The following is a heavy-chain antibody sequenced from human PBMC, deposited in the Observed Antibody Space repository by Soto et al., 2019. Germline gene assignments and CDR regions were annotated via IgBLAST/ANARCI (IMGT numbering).Heavy chain of an antibody. CDR1: GFTFSIYA. CDR3: ATDRQDHNAVWDPFDV. V-gene: IGHV3-23*01. D-gene: IGHD1-20*01. Sequence: EAQLLESGGGLGLPGGSLRLSCAASGFTFSIYAMSWVRQAPGKGLEWVSSIGGGDDDTYDADSVKGRFTISRDNSMKTLILQMSSLRAEDTAIYYCATDRQDHNAVWDPFDVWGQGTMVTVSS. J-gene: IGHJ3*01. CDR2: IGGGDDDT.